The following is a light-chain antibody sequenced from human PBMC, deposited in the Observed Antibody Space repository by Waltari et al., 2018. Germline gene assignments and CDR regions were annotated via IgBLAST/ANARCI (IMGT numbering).Light chain of an antibody. V-gene: IGKV3-15*01. J-gene: IGKJ1*01. Sequence: EIVMTQSPATLFVSPGERATLSCRASQSVSSNLAWYQQKPGQAPRLLIYGASTRATGIPARFSGSGSGTEFTLTISSMQSEDFAVYYCQQYNNWPPGSPFGQGTKVEIK. CDR1: QSVSSN. CDR3: QQYNNWPPGSP. CDR2: GAS.